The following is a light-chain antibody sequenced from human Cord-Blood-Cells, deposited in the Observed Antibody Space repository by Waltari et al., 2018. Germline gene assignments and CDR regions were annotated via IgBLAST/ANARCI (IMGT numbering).Light chain of an antibody. V-gene: IGKV3-15*01. J-gene: IGKJ4*01. Sequence: EIVMTQSPATLPVSPGESATLPCRASQSVSNNLAWYQQKPGQAPRLLIYGASTRATGIPARFSGSGSGTEFTLTISSLQSEDFAVYYCQQYNNWPPLTFGGGTKVEIK. CDR3: QQYNNWPPLT. CDR2: GAS. CDR1: QSVSNN.